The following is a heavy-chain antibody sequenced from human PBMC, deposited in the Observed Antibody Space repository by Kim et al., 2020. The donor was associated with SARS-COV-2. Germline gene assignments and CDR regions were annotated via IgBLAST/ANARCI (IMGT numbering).Heavy chain of an antibody. CDR3: ARVTGSYCSSTSCYEGNYYYGMDV. V-gene: IGHV1-3*01. CDR2: INAGNGNT. CDR1: GYTFTSYA. J-gene: IGHJ6*02. D-gene: IGHD2-2*01. Sequence: ASVKVSCKASGYTFTSYAMHWVRQAPGQRLEWMGWINAGNGNTKYSQKFQGRVTITRDTSASTAYMELSSLRSEDTAVYYCARVTGSYCSSTSCYEGNYYYGMDVWGQGNTVTVSS.